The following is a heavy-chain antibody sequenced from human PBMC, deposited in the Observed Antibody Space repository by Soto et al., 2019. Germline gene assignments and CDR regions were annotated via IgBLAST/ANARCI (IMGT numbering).Heavy chain of an antibody. CDR3: ADSWLPTSY. CDR1: GFIFSHYW. J-gene: IGHJ4*02. CDR2: ISPGGRTT. D-gene: IGHD3-10*01. Sequence: XESLRLACAASGFIFSHYWMHWVRQAPGKGLVWVSRISPGGRTTTYADSVKGRFTISRDNAKSTLYLQMNSLTVEDGAVYYCADSWLPTSYWGPGTLVTVSS. V-gene: IGHV3-74*01.